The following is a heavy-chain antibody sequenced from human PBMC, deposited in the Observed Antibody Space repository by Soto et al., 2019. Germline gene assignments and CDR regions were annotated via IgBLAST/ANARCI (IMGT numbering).Heavy chain of an antibody. CDR1: GYAFTSYG. J-gene: IGHJ3*01. CDR3: ATYGAWRAFDL. Sequence: QLVQSGAEVKKPGASVKVSCKASGYAFTSYGITWVRQAPGQGLEWMGWINPQNGNTNYAQNLQGRVTMTTDTFTSTGYMELESLRSDDTAVYYCATYGAWRAFDLWGQGTLVTVSS. V-gene: IGHV1-18*01. CDR2: INPQNGNT. D-gene: IGHD2-21*01.